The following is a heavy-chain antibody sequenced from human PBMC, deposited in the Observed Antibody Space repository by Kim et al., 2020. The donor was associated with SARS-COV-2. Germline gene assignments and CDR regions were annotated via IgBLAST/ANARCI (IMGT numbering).Heavy chain of an antibody. CDR1: GGSISSSSYY. V-gene: IGHV4-39*01. Sequence: SETLSLTCTVSGGSISSSSYYWGWIRQPPGKGLEWIGSIYYSGSTYYNPSLKSRVTISVDTSKNQFSLKLSSVTAADTAVYYCARQKNHCSGGSCYSAVWFDPWGQGTLVTVSS. CDR3: ARQKNHCSGGSCYSAVWFDP. CDR2: IYYSGST. D-gene: IGHD2-15*01. J-gene: IGHJ5*02.